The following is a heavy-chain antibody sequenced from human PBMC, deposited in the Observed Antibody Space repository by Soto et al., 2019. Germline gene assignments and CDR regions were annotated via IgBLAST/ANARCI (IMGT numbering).Heavy chain of an antibody. CDR1: GGSIRSYY. CDR3: ARRYGDCFDY. J-gene: IGHJ4*02. CDR2: IYYSGST. V-gene: IGHV4-59*08. D-gene: IGHD4-17*01. Sequence: QLQLQESGPGLVKPSETLSLTCTVSGGSIRSYYWSWFRQPPGKGLEWIGYIYYSGSTNYNPSLKSRVTISVDTSKNQFSLNLSSVTAADTAVYYCARRYGDCFDYWGQGTLVTVSS.